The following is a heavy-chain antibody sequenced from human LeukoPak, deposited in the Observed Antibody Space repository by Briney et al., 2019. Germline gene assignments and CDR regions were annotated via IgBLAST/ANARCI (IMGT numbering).Heavy chain of an antibody. D-gene: IGHD6-19*01. V-gene: IGHV3-23*01. CDR2: ISGSGGST. J-gene: IGHJ4*02. CDR1: GFTFSSYA. CDR3: AKDISSGWPWGFDY. Sequence: GGFLRLSCAASGFTFSSYAMSWVRQVPGKGLEWVSAISGSGGSTYYADSVKGRFTISRDNSKNTLYLQMNSLRAEDTAVYYCAKDISSGWPWGFDYWGQGTLVTVSS.